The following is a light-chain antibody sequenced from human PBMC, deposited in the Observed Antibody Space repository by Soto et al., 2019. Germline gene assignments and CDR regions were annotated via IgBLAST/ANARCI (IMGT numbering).Light chain of an antibody. Sequence: IVMTQSPLSLPVTPGEPASISCRSSQSPLHSNGYNYLDWYLQKPGQSPQLLISLGSNRASGIAVGVSGSGSGADFTLKISRVGVEDVGVYYCMPAVRATSAFGGGTQGDIK. J-gene: IGKJ4*01. CDR1: QSPLHSNGYNY. CDR3: MPAVRATSA. V-gene: IGKV2-28*01. CDR2: LGS.